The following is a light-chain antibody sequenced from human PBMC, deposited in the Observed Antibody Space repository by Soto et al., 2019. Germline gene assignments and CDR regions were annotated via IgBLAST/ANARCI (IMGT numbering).Light chain of an antibody. Sequence: DIVMTQSPLSLPVTPGEPASISCRSSQSLLHSNGYNYLDWYLQKPGQSPQLLIYLGSNRASGVPTRFSSSGSGTDFTLKISRVEAEDVGVYYCMQALQTPRTFGQGTKVEIK. V-gene: IGKV2-28*01. J-gene: IGKJ1*01. CDR1: QSLLHSNGYNY. CDR3: MQALQTPRT. CDR2: LGS.